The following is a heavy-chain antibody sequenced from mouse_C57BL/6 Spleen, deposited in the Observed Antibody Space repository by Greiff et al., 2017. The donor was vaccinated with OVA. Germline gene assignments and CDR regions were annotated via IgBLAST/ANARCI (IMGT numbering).Heavy chain of an antibody. D-gene: IGHD3-3*01. CDR3: AREGGDRTY. J-gene: IGHJ3*01. CDR2: ISDGGSYT. V-gene: IGHV5-4*01. CDR1: GFTFSSYA. Sequence: EVKLVESGGGLVKPGGSLKLSCAASGFTFSSYAMSWVRQTPEKRLEWVATISDGGSYTYYPDNVKGRFTISRDNAKNNLYLQMSHLKSEDTAMYYCAREGGDRTYWGQGTLVTVSA.